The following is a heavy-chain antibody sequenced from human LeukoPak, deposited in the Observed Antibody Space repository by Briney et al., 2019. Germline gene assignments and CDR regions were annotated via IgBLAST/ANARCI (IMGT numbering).Heavy chain of an antibody. Sequence: GRSLRLSCTASGFTFDNYAMSWFRQAPGKGLEWVGFIRSKIYGGTTEYAASVEGRFTISRDDSKSIAYLQMTSLKSEDTAVYYCVRYSGDADYWGQGTLVTVSS. CDR1: GFTFDNYA. D-gene: IGHD1-26*01. J-gene: IGHJ4*02. CDR2: IRSKIYGGTT. CDR3: VRYSGDADY. V-gene: IGHV3-49*03.